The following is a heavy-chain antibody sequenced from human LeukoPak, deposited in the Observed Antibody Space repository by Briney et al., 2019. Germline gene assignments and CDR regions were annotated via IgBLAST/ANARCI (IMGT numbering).Heavy chain of an antibody. J-gene: IGHJ5*02. V-gene: IGHV3-48*03. CDR3: ARDYYGSGSYYRYNWFDP. CDR1: GFTFSSYE. Sequence: QSGGSLRLSCAASGFTFSSYEMNWVRQAPGKGLEWVSYISSSGSTIYYADSVKGRFTISRDNARNSLYLQMNSLRAEDTAVYYCARDYYGSGSYYRYNWFDPWGQGTLVTVSS. D-gene: IGHD3-10*01. CDR2: ISSSGSTI.